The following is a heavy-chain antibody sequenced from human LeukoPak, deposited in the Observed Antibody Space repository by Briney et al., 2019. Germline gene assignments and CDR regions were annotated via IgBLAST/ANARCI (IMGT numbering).Heavy chain of an antibody. D-gene: IGHD4-17*01. Sequence: GGSLRLSCAAAGFTFNSYSMTWVRQAPGKGLEWVSAITDSGAYTDYADSVKGRFTISRDNSGHTVSLEMNDLRADDTAVYYCAKRRGPTYGDFDFWGQGTLVTVSS. CDR1: GFTFNSYS. J-gene: IGHJ4*02. CDR3: AKRRGPTYGDFDF. V-gene: IGHV3-23*01. CDR2: ITDSGAYT.